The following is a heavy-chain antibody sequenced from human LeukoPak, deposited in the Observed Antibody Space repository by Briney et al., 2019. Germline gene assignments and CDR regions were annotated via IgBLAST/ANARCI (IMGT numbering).Heavy chain of an antibody. CDR2: ISGSGVST. CDR3: AKGGGYEAQYYYYYLDV. V-gene: IGHV3-23*01. CDR1: GFTFRTSG. J-gene: IGHJ6*03. D-gene: IGHD5-12*01. Sequence: GGSLRLSCAASGFTFRTSGMSWVRQAPGKGLEWVSAISGSGVSTYYADSVKGRFTISRDNSKNTLYLQMKSLRAEDTAVYYCAKGGGYEAQYYYYYLDVWGKGTTVTISS.